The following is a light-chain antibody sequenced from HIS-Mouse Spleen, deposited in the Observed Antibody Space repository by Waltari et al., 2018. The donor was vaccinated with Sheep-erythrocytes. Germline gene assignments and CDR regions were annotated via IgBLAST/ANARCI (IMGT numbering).Light chain of an antibody. Sequence: EIVFTQSPPTLPLSPGARATLSCRSSQSVSSYLAWYQQEPGQAPRLLIYDASNRATGIPARFSGSGSGTDFTLTISSLEPEDFAVYYCQQRSNWPPITFGQGTRLEIK. V-gene: IGKV3-11*01. CDR2: DAS. CDR3: QQRSNWPPIT. J-gene: IGKJ5*01. CDR1: QSVSSY.